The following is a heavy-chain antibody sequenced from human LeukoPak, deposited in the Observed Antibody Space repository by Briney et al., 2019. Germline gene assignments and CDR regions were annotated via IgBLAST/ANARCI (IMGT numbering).Heavy chain of an antibody. D-gene: IGHD2-15*01. CDR3: ARVISYCSGGSCYSYYFDY. CDR2: ISVYNGNT. V-gene: IGHV1-18*01. CDR1: GYSFTSYG. J-gene: IGHJ4*02. Sequence: ASVKVSCKASGYSFTSYGISWVRQAPGQGLEWMGWISVYNGNTNYAQKLQGRVTMTRNTSISTAYMELSSLRSEDTAVYYCARVISYCSGGSCYSYYFDYWGQGTLVTVSS.